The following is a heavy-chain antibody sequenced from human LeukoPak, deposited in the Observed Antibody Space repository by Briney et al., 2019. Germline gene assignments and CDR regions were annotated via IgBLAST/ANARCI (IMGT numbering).Heavy chain of an antibody. D-gene: IGHD3-22*01. J-gene: IGHJ4*02. CDR3: ARGGSSGYYCG. Sequence: PSGTLSLTCTVSGGSISSYYWSWIRQPAGKGLEWIGRLYTSGSTNYNPSLKSRVTMSVDTSKNQFSLKLTSMTAADTAVYYCARGGSSGYYCGWGQGTLVTVSS. CDR2: LYTSGST. V-gene: IGHV4-4*07. CDR1: GGSISSYY.